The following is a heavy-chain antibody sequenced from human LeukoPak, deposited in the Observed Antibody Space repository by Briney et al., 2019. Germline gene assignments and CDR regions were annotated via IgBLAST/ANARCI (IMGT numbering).Heavy chain of an antibody. V-gene: IGHV3-23*01. Sequence: PGGSLRLSCAASGFTFSNLPMSWVRQAPGKGLDWVSAISGPGGSTYYADSVKDRFTISRDNSKNTLYLQMNSLRGEDTAVYYCGPTLGYNYYMDVWGKGTTVTVSS. CDR2: ISGPGGST. D-gene: IGHD3-10*01. CDR3: GPTLGYNYYMDV. J-gene: IGHJ6*03. CDR1: GFTFSNLP.